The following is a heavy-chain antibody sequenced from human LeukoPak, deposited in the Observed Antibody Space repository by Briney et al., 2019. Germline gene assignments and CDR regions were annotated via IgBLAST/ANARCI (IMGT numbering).Heavy chain of an antibody. CDR3: AKVLRFLEWVFDY. Sequence: GGSLRLSCAASGFTFSSYGMHWVRQAPGKGLEWVAFIRYDGSNKYYADSVKGRFTISRDNSKNTLYLQMNSLRAEDTAVYYCAKVLRFLEWVFDYWGQGTLVTVSS. J-gene: IGHJ4*02. V-gene: IGHV3-30*02. D-gene: IGHD3-3*01. CDR1: GFTFSSYG. CDR2: IRYDGSNK.